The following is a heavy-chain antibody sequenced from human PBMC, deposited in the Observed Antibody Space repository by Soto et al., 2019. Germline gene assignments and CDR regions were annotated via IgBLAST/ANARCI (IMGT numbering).Heavy chain of an antibody. D-gene: IGHD1-26*01. V-gene: IGHV4-4*02. Sequence: SETLSLTCAVPGASISNTDWWSWVRQPPGKGLEWIGEIYHSGTTNCDPSLKSRVTISLDKSKSLFSLTLTSLTAADTAVYYCAIPGAGDFDYWGQGTLVTVSS. CDR1: GASISNTDW. J-gene: IGHJ4*02. CDR2: IYHSGTT. CDR3: AIPGAGDFDY.